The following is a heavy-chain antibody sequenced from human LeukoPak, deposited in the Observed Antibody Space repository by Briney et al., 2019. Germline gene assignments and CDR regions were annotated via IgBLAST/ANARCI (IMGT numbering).Heavy chain of an antibody. CDR2: IIPIFGTA. J-gene: IGHJ4*02. V-gene: IGHV1-69*01. Sequence: SVKVSCRASGGTFSSYAISWVRQAPGQGLEWMGGIIPIFGTANYAQKFQGRVTITADESTSTAYMELSSLRSEDTAVYYCTRETGSYHGNDYWGQGTLVTVSS. CDR3: TRETGSYHGNDY. D-gene: IGHD1-26*01. CDR1: GGTFSSYA.